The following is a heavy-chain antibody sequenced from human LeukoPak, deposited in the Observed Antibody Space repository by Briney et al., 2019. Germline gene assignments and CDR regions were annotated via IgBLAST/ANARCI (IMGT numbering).Heavy chain of an antibody. J-gene: IGHJ4*02. Sequence: SETLSLTCTVSGGSISSSPYYWGWIRQPPGKGLEWIGEINHSGSTNYNPSLKSRVTISVDTSKNQFSLKLSSVTAADTAVYYCARGHTPYYYDSSGYPFFDYWGQGTLVTVSS. CDR1: GGSISSSPYY. CDR2: INHSGST. D-gene: IGHD3-22*01. V-gene: IGHV4-39*07. CDR3: ARGHTPYYYDSSGYPFFDY.